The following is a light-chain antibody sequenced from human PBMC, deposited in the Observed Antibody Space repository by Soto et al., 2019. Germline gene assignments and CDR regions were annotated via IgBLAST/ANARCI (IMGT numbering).Light chain of an antibody. Sequence: EIVSTQSPGTLSLSPGERATLSCRTSQFTSRYLAWYQQRPGQAPRLLIYGASSRAAGIPDRFSGSGSGTDFPLPISRLEPEDFAMYYCQQYSSSPPLTFGQGPKVEIK. CDR2: GAS. CDR3: QQYSSSPPLT. J-gene: IGKJ1*01. V-gene: IGKV3-20*01. CDR1: QFTSRY.